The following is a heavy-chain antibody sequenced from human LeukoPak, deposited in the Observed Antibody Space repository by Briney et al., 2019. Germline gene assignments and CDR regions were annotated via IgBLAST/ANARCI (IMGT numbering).Heavy chain of an antibody. Sequence: SETLSLTCTVSGGSISSGSYYWSWIRQPAGKGLEWIGRIYTSGSTNYNPSLKSRVTISVDTSKNQFSLKLSSVTAADTAVYYCARAHLWGRGTLVTVPS. V-gene: IGHV4-61*02. CDR2: IYTSGST. CDR1: GGSISSGSYY. CDR3: ARAHL. J-gene: IGHJ2*01.